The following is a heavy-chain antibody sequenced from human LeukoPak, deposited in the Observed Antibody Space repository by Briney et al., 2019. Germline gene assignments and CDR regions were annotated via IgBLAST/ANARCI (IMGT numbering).Heavy chain of an antibody. D-gene: IGHD3-9*01. Sequence: ASVKVSCKASGYTFTGYYMHWVRQSPGQGLEWMGWINPNSGGTNYAQKFQGRVAMTRDTSISTAYMELSRLRSDDTVVYYCARGSNDILTGSITQRGAFDIWGQGTMVTVSS. CDR3: ARGSNDILTGSITQRGAFDI. CDR1: GYTFTGYY. V-gene: IGHV1-2*02. CDR2: INPNSGGT. J-gene: IGHJ3*02.